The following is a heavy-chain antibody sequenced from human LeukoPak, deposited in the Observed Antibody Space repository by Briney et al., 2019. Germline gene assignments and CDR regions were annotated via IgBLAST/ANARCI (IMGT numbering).Heavy chain of an antibody. J-gene: IGHJ4*02. CDR2: IKEDGSEK. CDR3: ARDEGGATMGELDY. D-gene: IGHD5-12*01. V-gene: IGHV3-7*01. Sequence: GGSLRLSCTAPVFTFSSYWRNWVRQAPAKVLGRVANIKEDGSEKYYVDSVKGRFTISRDNAKNSLYLQMNSLRAEDTAVYYCARDEGGATMGELDYWGQGTLVTVSS. CDR1: VFTFSSYW.